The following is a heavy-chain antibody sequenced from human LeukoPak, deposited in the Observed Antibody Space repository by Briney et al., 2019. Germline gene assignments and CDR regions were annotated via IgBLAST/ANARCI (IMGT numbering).Heavy chain of an antibody. D-gene: IGHD1-14*01. J-gene: IGHJ4*02. Sequence: PSETLSLTCTVSGGSLSSYYWSWIRQPAGKGLEWIGRIYTSGSTNYNPSLKSRVTMSVDTSKNQLSLKLSSVTAADTAVYYCARDREGLGKREGYYFDYWGQGTLVTVSS. CDR1: GGSLSSYY. V-gene: IGHV4-4*07. CDR2: IYTSGST. CDR3: ARDREGLGKREGYYFDY.